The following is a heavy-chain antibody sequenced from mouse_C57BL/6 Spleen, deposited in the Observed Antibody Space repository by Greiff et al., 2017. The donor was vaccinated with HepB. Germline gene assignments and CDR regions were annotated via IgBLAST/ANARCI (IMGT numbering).Heavy chain of an antibody. V-gene: IGHV5-17*01. Sequence: EVQLVESGGGLVKPGGSLKLSCAASGFTFSDYGMHWVRQAPEKGLEWVAYISSGSSTNYYADTVKGRFTISRDNAKNTLFLQRTSLRSEDTAMYYCARLWDWYFDVWGTGTTVTVSS. CDR3: ARLWDWYFDV. D-gene: IGHD4-1*01. CDR2: ISSGSSTN. CDR1: GFTFSDYG. J-gene: IGHJ1*03.